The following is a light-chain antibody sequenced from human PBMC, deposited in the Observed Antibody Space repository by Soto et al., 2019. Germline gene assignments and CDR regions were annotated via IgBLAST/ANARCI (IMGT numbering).Light chain of an antibody. Sequence: QSVLTQPPSASGTPGQRVTISCSGSSSNIGSNYVSWYQQLPGTAPKVLIYRNNQRPSGVPDRFSGSKSGTSASLAISGLRSEDEADYYCAAWDDSLRGYVFGTGTKVTVL. CDR2: RNN. CDR1: SSNIGSNY. V-gene: IGLV1-47*01. J-gene: IGLJ1*01. CDR3: AAWDDSLRGYV.